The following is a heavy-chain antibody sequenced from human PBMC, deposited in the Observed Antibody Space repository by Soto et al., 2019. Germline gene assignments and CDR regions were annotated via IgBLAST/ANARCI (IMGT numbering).Heavy chain of an antibody. CDR1: GFSLSTSGVG. V-gene: IGHV2-5*02. CDR3: ANTLLGIYNSPANRFDP. J-gene: IGHJ5*02. CDR2: IYWDDDK. Sequence: QITLKESGPPLVKPTQTLTLTCTFSGFSLSTSGVGVGWIRQPPGKALEWLALIYWDDDKRYSPSLKSRLTITKDASQHLVVLTMTNMDPVDTATYFCANTLLGIYNSPANRFDPWGQGTLATVSS. D-gene: IGHD3-22*01.